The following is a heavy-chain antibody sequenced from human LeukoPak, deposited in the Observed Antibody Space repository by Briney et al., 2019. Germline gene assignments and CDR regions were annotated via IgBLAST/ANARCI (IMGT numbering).Heavy chain of an antibody. J-gene: IGHJ4*02. CDR1: GYSVSSYH. CDR2: ISPYNGNT. D-gene: IGHD5-18*01. CDR3: ARRTNTAMAFDY. Sequence: GASVKVSCKASGYSVSSYHINWVRQAPGQGLEWMGWISPYNGNTNYAQKLQGRVTMTTDTSTTTAYMELRSLISDDTAVYYCARRTNTAMAFDYWGQGTLVTVSS. V-gene: IGHV1-18*01.